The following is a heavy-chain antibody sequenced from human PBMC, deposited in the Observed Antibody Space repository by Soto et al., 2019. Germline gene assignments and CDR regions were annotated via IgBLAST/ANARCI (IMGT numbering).Heavy chain of an antibody. J-gene: IGHJ5*02. V-gene: IGHV4-34*02. CDR1: GGSFSGYQ. CDR2: INYSGRT. CDR3: ARGGDQQLPGGWCDP. Sequence: QVQLQQWGAGLLKPSETLSLTCAAYGGSFSGYQWSWIRQPPGKGLEWIGEINYSGRTNYNPSLKSRVTISVDTSKNQFSLKLGSVTAADTAVYSWARGGDQQLPGGWCDPWGQGTLVTVSS. D-gene: IGHD6-13*01.